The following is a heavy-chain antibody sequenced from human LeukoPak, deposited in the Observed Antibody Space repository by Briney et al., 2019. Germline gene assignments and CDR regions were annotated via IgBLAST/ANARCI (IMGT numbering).Heavy chain of an antibody. V-gene: IGHV3-53*01. Sequence: GGSLRLSCAASGFTVSSNYMSWVRQAPGKGLEWVSVFYSGGSTYYADSVKGRFTISRDNSKNTLYLQMNSLRAEDTAVYYCARALAAGAYYFDYWGHGTLVTVSS. CDR2: FYSGGST. CDR3: ARALAAGAYYFDY. D-gene: IGHD6-13*01. J-gene: IGHJ4*01. CDR1: GFTVSSNY.